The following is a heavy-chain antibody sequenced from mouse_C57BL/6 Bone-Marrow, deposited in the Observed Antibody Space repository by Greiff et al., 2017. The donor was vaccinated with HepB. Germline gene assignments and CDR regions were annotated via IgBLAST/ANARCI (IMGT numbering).Heavy chain of an antibody. Sequence: EVMLVESGGGLVKPGGSLKLSCAASGFTFSSYTMSWVRQTPEKRLEWVATISGGGGNTYYPDSVKGRFTISRDNAKNTLYLQMSSLRSEDTALYYCASPNYGSSYPWYFDVWGTGTTVTVAS. J-gene: IGHJ1*03. CDR3: ASPNYGSSYPWYFDV. V-gene: IGHV5-9*01. CDR1: GFTFSSYT. CDR2: ISGGGGNT. D-gene: IGHD1-1*01.